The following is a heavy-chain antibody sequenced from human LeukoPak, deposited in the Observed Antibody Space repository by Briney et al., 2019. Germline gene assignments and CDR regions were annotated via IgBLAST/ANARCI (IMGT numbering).Heavy chain of an antibody. CDR3: ARSYSSGTDYYYYGMDV. J-gene: IGHJ6*02. CDR2: IYPGDSDT. CDR1: GYSFTSYW. D-gene: IGHD6-19*01. V-gene: IGHV5-51*01. Sequence: GESLRIYCKGSGYSFTSYWIGWVRQMPGKGLEWMGIIYPGDSDTRYSPSFQGQVTISADKSISTAYLQWSSLKASDTAMYYCARSYSSGTDYYYYGMDVWGQGTTVTVSS.